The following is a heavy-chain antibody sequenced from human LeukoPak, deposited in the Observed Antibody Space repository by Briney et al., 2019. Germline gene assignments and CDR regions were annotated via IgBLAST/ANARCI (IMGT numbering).Heavy chain of an antibody. Sequence: PGGSLRLSCAASGFAFSTSHMNWVRRAPGKGLEWLSYISGSGRTKFYADSVKGRFSISRDNAKNTLYLQMNSLRAEDTALYHCARHSSRAYATDYWGQGTLVTVSS. J-gene: IGHJ4*02. CDR1: GFAFSTSH. CDR3: ARHSSRAYATDY. D-gene: IGHD3-10*01. V-gene: IGHV3-48*01. CDR2: ISGSGRTK.